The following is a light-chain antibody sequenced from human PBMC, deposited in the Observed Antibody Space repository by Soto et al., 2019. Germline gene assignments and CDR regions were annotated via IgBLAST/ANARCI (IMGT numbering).Light chain of an antibody. J-gene: IGKJ3*01. CDR3: QQYNSYPFT. CDR1: QSISSW. CDR2: KAS. Sequence: DIQMTQSPSTLSASVGDRVTITCRASQSISSWLAWYQQKPGKAPKLLIYKASSLESGVPSRFSGSGSGTEFTLTISSLQPDDFATYYCQQYNSYPFTLGPGTKVHIK. V-gene: IGKV1-5*03.